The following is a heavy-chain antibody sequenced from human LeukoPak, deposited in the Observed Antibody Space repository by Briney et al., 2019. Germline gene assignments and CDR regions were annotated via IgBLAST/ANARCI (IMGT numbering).Heavy chain of an antibody. D-gene: IGHD6-6*01. Sequence: GGSLRLSCAASGFTFDDYAMHWVRQAPGKGLEWVSSISSSGSYTYYADSVKGRFTISRDNAKNSLYLQMNSLRAEDSAVYYCARSIAARPHYYYGMDVWGQGTTVTVSS. CDR3: ARSIAARPHYYYGMDV. V-gene: IGHV3-21*01. J-gene: IGHJ6*02. CDR2: ISSSGSYT. CDR1: GFTFDDYA.